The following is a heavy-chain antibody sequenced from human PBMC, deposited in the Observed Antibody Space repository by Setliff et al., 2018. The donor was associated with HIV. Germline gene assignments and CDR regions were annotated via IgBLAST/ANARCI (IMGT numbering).Heavy chain of an antibody. CDR2: IHHSGIT. CDR3: ARYVSTGFYFDF. V-gene: IGHV4-38-2*02. CDR1: GYSISSGYY. J-gene: IGHJ4*02. Sequence: PSETLSLTCSVFGYSISSGYYWSWVRQPPGKGPEWIATIHHSGITHYNPSLESRVSISVDTSKNQFSVNLYSVTAADTAIYSCARYVSTGFYFDFWGQGMLVTVSS. D-gene: IGHD1-1*01.